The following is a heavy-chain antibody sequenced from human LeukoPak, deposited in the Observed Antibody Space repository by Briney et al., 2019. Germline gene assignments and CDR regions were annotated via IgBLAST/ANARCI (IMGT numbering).Heavy chain of an antibody. CDR3: ARDYYDGIGYYYEDY. Sequence: GGSLRLSCAASGFTFSSYGMSWVRQAPGKGLEWVSAISTSGVSTYYADSVKGRFTISRDNSKNTLSLQMNSLRAEDTAVYYCARDYYDGIGYYYEDYWGQGTLVTVSS. CDR2: ISTSGVST. J-gene: IGHJ4*02. V-gene: IGHV3-23*01. CDR1: GFTFSSYG. D-gene: IGHD3-22*01.